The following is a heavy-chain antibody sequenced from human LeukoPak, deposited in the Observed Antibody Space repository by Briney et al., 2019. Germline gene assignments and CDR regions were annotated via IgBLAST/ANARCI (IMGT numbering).Heavy chain of an antibody. CDR2: IYYSGST. V-gene: IGHV4-30-4*01. CDR1: GGSISSGDYY. D-gene: IGHD6-19*01. J-gene: IGHJ4*02. CDR3: ARVRGRQWLVVLGEYYFDY. Sequence: SETLSLTCTVSGGSISSGDYYWSWIRQPPGKGLEWIGYIYYSGSTYYNPSLKSRVTISVDTSKNQFSLKLSSVTAADTAVYYCARVRGRQWLVVLGEYYFDYWGQGTLVTVSS.